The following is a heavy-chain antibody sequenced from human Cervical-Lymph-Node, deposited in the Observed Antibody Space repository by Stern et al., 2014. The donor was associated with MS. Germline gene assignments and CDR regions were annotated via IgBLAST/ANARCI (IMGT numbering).Heavy chain of an antibody. CDR2: IYYSGST. CDR1: GGSISSYY. CDR3: ARVSHIAAAATPFDY. J-gene: IGHJ4*02. Sequence: VQLQESGPGLVKPSETLSLTCTVSGGSISSYYWSWIRQPPGKGLEWIGYIYYSGSTNYNPSLKSRVTISVDTSKNQFSLKLSSVTAADTAVYYCARVSHIAAAATPFDYWGQGTLVTVSS. V-gene: IGHV4-59*01. D-gene: IGHD6-13*01.